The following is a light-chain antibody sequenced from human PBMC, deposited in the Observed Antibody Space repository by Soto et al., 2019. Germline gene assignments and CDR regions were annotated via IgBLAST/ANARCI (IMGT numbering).Light chain of an antibody. CDR3: SSFAGSYTHV. Sequence: QSALTQPRSVSGSPGQAVTFSCTGTNSDVGGYNYVSWYQQHPDKAPKLIIYDVSKWPSGVPDRFSGSKSGNTASLTISGLQAEDEADYFCSSFAGSYTHVFGTGTKLTVL. CDR2: DVS. V-gene: IGLV2-11*01. J-gene: IGLJ1*01. CDR1: NSDVGGYNY.